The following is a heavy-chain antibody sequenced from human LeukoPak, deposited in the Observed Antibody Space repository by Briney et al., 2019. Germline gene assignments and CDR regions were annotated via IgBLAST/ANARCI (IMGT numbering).Heavy chain of an antibody. D-gene: IGHD6-19*01. CDR2: INHSGST. CDR1: GGSFSGYY. CDR3: ARGRIAVATTLDY. Sequence: SETLSLTCAVYGGSFSGYYWSWIRQPPGKGLEWIGEINHSGSTNYNPSLKSRVTISVDTSKNQFSLKLSSVTAADTAVYYCARGRIAVATTLDYWGQGTLATVSS. J-gene: IGHJ4*02. V-gene: IGHV4-34*01.